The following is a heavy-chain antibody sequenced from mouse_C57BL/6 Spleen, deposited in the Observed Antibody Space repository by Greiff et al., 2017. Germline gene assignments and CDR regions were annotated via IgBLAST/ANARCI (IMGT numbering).Heavy chain of an antibody. CDR3: ARDASYLFDY. J-gene: IGHJ2*01. Sequence: ESGPGLVKPSQSLSLTCSVTGYSITSGYYWNWIRQFPGNKLEWMGYISYDGSNNYNPSLKNRISITRDTSKNQFFLTLNSVTTEDTATYYCARDASYLFDYWGQGTTLTGSS. D-gene: IGHD6-1*01. V-gene: IGHV3-6*01. CDR1: GYSITSGYY. CDR2: ISYDGSN.